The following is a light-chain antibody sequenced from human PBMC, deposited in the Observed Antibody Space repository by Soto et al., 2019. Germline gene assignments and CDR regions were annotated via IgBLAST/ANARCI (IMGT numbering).Light chain of an antibody. Sequence: QSALAQPASVSGSPGQSITISCTGTSSDVGGYNYVSWYQQYPGKAPKLMIYDVSYRPSGVSNRFSGSKSDNTASLTISGLQAEDEADYYCTSYASSNTRVVFGGGTKVTVL. J-gene: IGLJ2*01. V-gene: IGLV2-14*03. CDR2: DVS. CDR1: SSDVGGYNY. CDR3: TSYASSNTRVV.